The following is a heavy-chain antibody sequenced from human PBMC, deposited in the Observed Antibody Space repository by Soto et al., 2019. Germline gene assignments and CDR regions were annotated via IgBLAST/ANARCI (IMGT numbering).Heavy chain of an antibody. CDR3: ARDVTWLSYNYYGMDV. CDR2: IWYDGSNK. V-gene: IGHV3-33*01. D-gene: IGHD5-12*01. J-gene: IGHJ6*02. Sequence: QVQLVESGGGVVQPGRSLGLSCAASGFTFSSYGMHWVRQAPGKGLAWVAVIWYDGSNKYYADSVKGRFTIARDNSKNSLYLQMNCLRAEDTAVYYCARDVTWLSYNYYGMDVWGQGATVTVSS. CDR1: GFTFSSYG.